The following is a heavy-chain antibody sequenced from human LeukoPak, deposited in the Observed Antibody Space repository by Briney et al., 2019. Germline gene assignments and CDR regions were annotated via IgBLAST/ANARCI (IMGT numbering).Heavy chain of an antibody. V-gene: IGHV3-7*01. CDR1: GFTFSSYW. CDR2: IKKDGIEK. Sequence: GGSLRLSCAASGFTFSSYWMSWVRQAPGKGLEWVANIKKDGIEKYYVDSVKGRITISRDNARNSLYLQVNSLRAEDTAVYYCASQDSRGYYHYWGQGTLVTVSS. CDR3: ASQDSRGYYHY. D-gene: IGHD3-22*01. J-gene: IGHJ4*02.